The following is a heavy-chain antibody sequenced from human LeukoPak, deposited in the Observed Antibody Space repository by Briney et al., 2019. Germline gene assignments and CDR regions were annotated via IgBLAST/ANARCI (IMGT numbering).Heavy chain of an antibody. CDR3: ARGRSTVTTVNWFDP. Sequence: PSETLSLTCTVSGGSISLYYWSWIRQPAGKGLEWIGRIYASGTTNYNPSLKSRVTMSVDTSKNQFSLKLTSVTAADTAVYYCARGRSTVTTVNWFDPWGQGTLVTVSS. CDR1: GGSISLYY. CDR2: IYASGTT. J-gene: IGHJ5*02. D-gene: IGHD4-17*01. V-gene: IGHV4-4*07.